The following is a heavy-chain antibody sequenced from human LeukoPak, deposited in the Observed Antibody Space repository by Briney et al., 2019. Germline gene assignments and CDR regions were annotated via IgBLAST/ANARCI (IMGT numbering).Heavy chain of an antibody. J-gene: IGHJ4*02. D-gene: IGHD2-2*01. CDR1: GYTFTGYY. CDR3: ARLHCSSTSCQIDY. Sequence: GASVKVPCKASGYTFTGYYMHWVRQAPGQGLEWMGWINPNSGGTNYAQKFQGRVTMTRDTSISTAYMELSRLRSDDTAVYYCARLHCSSTSCQIDYWGQGTLVTVSS. CDR2: INPNSGGT. V-gene: IGHV1-2*02.